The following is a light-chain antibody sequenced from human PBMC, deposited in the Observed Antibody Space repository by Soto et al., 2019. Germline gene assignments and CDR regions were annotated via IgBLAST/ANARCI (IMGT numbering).Light chain of an antibody. CDR1: NIGSES. J-gene: IGLJ3*02. Sequence: SYELTQPPSVSVAPGQTATITCGGNNIGSESVHWYQQKPGQAPVLVVYDDTDRPSGIPERFSGSNSENTATLTLSRVEVGDEADYYCQVWDSSGDHRVFGGGTKLTVL. CDR3: QVWDSSGDHRV. V-gene: IGLV3-21*02. CDR2: DDT.